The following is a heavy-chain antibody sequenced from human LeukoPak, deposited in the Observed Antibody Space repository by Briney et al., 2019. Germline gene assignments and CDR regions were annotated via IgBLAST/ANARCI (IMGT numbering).Heavy chain of an antibody. V-gene: IGHV3-30*02. D-gene: IGHD5-12*01. CDR2: IRYDGSNK. J-gene: IGHJ4*02. CDR3: AKVATTEDY. Sequence: GGSLRLSCEASGYTFNNFGMHWVRQAPGKGLEWVAFIRYDGSNKYYADSVKGRFTISRDNSKNTLYLQMNSLRAEDTAVYYCAKVATTEDYWGQGTLVTVSS. CDR1: GYTFNNFG.